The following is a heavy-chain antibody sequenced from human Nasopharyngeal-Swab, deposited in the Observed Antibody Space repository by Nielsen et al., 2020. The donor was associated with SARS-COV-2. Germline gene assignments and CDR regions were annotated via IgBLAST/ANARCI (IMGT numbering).Heavy chain of an antibody. V-gene: IGHV1-18*01. D-gene: IGHD2-2*01. Sequence: WARQAPGQGLEWMGWISAYNGNTNYAQKLQGRVTMTTDTSTSTAYMELRSLRSDDTAVYYCAREGGRGYCSSTSCHAWFDPWGQGTLVTVSS. CDR2: ISAYNGNT. CDR3: AREGGRGYCSSTSCHAWFDP. J-gene: IGHJ5*02.